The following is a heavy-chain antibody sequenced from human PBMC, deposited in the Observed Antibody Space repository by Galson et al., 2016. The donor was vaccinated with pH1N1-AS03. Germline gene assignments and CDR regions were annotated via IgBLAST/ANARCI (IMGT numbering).Heavy chain of an antibody. V-gene: IGHV1-69*10. D-gene: IGHD5-18*01. CDR2: IIPTLGIV. CDR3: ARILGYNYGRVHY. Sequence: SVKVSCKAYGDSFNNYAISWVRQAPGQGLQWVGGIIPTLGIVNVAQSFQGRVTITADTSTNTAHMELSSPLSEDTAVYYCARILGYNYGRVHYWGQGTHVTVSS. CDR1: GDSFNNYA. J-gene: IGHJ4*02.